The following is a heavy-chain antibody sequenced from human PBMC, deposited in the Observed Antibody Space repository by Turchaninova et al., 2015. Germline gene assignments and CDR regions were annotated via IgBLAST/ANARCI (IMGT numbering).Heavy chain of an antibody. CDR1: GFTFSSYW. CDR2: VGRVWRWK. J-gene: IGHJ2*01. Sequence: EVQLVESGGGLVQPGGSLRLSCAASGFTFSSYWMNWVRQAPGKGLGWGGNVGRVWRWKTYVWLVRGGEKTKKSRHLEMNSLRAEDTAMYYCARGRNWYFDLWGRGTLVTVSS. V-gene: IGHV3-7*01. CDR3: ARGRNWYFDL.